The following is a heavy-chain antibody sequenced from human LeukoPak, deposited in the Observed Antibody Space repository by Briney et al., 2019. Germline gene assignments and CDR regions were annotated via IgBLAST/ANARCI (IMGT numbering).Heavy chain of an antibody. V-gene: IGHV1-24*01. CDR1: GYTLTELS. CDR3: ASGYSSSWYGTH. Sequence: ASVKVSCKVSGYTLTELSMHWVRQAPGKGLEWMGGFDPEDGETIYAQKFQGRVTMTEDTSTDTAYMELRSLRSDDTAVYYCASGYSSSWYGTHWGQGTLVTVSS. CDR2: FDPEDGET. D-gene: IGHD6-13*01. J-gene: IGHJ4*02.